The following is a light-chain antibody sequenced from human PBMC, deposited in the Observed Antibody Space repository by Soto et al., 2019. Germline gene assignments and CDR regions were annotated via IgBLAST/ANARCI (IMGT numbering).Light chain of an antibody. CDR3: QQYDNWPPT. V-gene: IGKV3-15*01. J-gene: IGKJ5*01. CDR1: QSLRSD. Sequence: EIVMTQSPATLSVSPGERATLSCRASQSLRSDLAWYQQKPGQAPRLLIYGASTRATDIPARFSGSGSGTEFTLTISNLQSEDFAVYYCQQYDNWPPTFGQGTRLEIK. CDR2: GAS.